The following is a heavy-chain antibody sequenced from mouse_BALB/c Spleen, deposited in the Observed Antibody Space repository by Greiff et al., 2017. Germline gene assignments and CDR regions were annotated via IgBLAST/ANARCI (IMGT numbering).Heavy chain of an antibody. CDR2: IYPGNSDT. CDR1: GYSFTSYW. CDR3: TGGYYFAY. V-gene: IGHV1-5*01. Sequence: EVQLQESGTVLVRPGASVKMSCKASGYSFTSYWMHWVNQRPGQGLEWIGAIYPGNSDTNYNQKFKGKATLTAVTSASTAYMELSSLTNEDSAVYYCTGGYYFAYWGQGTLVTVSA. D-gene: IGHD2-3*01. J-gene: IGHJ3*01.